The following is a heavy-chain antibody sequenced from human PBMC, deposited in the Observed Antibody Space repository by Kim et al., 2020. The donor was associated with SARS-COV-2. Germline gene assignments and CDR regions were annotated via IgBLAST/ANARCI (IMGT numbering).Heavy chain of an antibody. Sequence: GGSLRLSCAASGFTITNYWMHWVRQAPGKGLVWVSHINGDGSRTTYADSVKGRFTISRDDAKNTVYLQMNSLRAEDTGVYYFARDTYYAMGVWGQGTTVTVSS. CDR1: GFTITNYW. J-gene: IGHJ6*02. V-gene: IGHV3-74*03. CDR3: ARDTYYAMGV. CDR2: INGDGSRT.